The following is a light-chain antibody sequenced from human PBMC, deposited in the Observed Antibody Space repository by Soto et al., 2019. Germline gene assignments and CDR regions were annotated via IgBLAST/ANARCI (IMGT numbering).Light chain of an antibody. CDR3: TPYNNSPLT. J-gene: IGKJ4*01. Sequence: DIQMTQSPSTLSASVGDRVTITCRASQSISNWLAWYQQKPGKAPNLLIYKATSLESGVPSRFSGSGSGTEFTLTISSLQTDDFATYSATPYNNSPLTFGGGTMWISN. CDR1: QSISNW. CDR2: KAT. V-gene: IGKV1-5*03.